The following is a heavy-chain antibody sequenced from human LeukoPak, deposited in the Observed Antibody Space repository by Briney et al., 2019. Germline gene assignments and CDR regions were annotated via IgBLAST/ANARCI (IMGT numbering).Heavy chain of an antibody. Sequence: GASVKVSCKASGYTFTSYDINWVRQATGQGLEWMGWMNPNSGNTGYAQKFQGRVTITRNTSISTAYTELSSLRSEDTAVYYCARGGAQSYDFWSGYPYSYMDVWGKGTTVTVSS. V-gene: IGHV1-8*03. CDR2: MNPNSGNT. CDR3: ARGGAQSYDFWSGYPYSYMDV. J-gene: IGHJ6*03. D-gene: IGHD3-3*01. CDR1: GYTFTSYD.